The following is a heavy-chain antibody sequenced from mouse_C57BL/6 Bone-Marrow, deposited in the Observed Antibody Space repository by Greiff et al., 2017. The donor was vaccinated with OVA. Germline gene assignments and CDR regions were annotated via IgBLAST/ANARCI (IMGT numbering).Heavy chain of an antibody. V-gene: IGHV5-9*01. CDR2: ISGGGGNT. D-gene: IGHD2-10*02. J-gene: IGHJ2*01. CDR3: ARDSSSYFDY. Sequence: EVKVVESGGGLVKPGGSLKLSCAASGFTFSSYTMSWVRQTPEKRLEWVATISGGGGNTYYPDSVKGRFTISRDNAKNTLYLQMSSLRSEDTALYYCARDSSSYFDYWGQGTTLTVSS. CDR1: GFTFSSYT.